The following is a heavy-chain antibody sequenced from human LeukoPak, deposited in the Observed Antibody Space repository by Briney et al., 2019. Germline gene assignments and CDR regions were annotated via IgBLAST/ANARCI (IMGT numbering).Heavy chain of an antibody. Sequence: SETLSLTCAVYAGSFSVYYWSWIRQPPGKGLEWIGEINHSGSTNYNPSLKSRVTISVDTSKNQFSLKLSSVTAADTAVYYCARGTALSDYYYMDVWGKGTTVTVSS. CDR3: ARGTALSDYYYMDV. V-gene: IGHV4-34*01. D-gene: IGHD2-2*01. J-gene: IGHJ6*03. CDR2: INHSGST. CDR1: AGSFSVYY.